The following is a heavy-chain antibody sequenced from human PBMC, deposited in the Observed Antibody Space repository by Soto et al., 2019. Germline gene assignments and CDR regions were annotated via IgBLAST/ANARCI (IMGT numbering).Heavy chain of an antibody. D-gene: IGHD6-19*01. V-gene: IGHV3-23*01. CDR2: ICGSGGCT. CDR1: GFTFSSYA. J-gene: IGHJ1*01. CDR3: AKDHVGYSSGPRRFQH. Sequence: GGSLRLSCAASGFTFSSYAMSWVRQAPGKGLEWVSAICGSGGCTYYADSVKGRFTISRDNSNDTLYLQMNSLRAEDTAVYYCAKDHVGYSSGPRRFQHWGQGTLVTVSS.